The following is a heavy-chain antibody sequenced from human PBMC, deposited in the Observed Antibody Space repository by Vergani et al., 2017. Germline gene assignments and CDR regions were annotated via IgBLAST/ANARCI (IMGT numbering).Heavy chain of an antibody. CDR3: ARVVVGRSWDIVVVPAGYYMDV. D-gene: IGHD2-2*01. CDR1: GFTFSSYA. Sequence: VQLVESGGGVVQPGRSLRLSCAASGFTFSSYAMHWVRQAPGKGLEWVSYISSSSSTIYYADSVKGRFTISRDNAKNSLYLQMNSLRAEDTAVYYCARVVVGRSWDIVVVPAGYYMDVWGKGTTVTVSS. CDR2: ISSSSSTI. V-gene: IGHV3-48*04. J-gene: IGHJ6*03.